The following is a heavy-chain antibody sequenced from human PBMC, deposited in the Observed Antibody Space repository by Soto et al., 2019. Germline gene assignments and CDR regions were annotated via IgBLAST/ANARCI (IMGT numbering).Heavy chain of an antibody. CDR1: GFTFSSYG. CDR3: AKDWQFGESVFNYYYYGMDV. J-gene: IGHJ6*02. CDR2: ISYDGSNK. Sequence: LRLSCAASGFTFSSYGMHWVRQAPGKGLEWVAVISYDGSNKYYADSVKGRFTISRDNSKNTLYLQMNSLRAEDTAVYYCAKDWQFGESVFNYYYYGMDVWGQGTTVTVSS. D-gene: IGHD3-10*01. V-gene: IGHV3-30*18.